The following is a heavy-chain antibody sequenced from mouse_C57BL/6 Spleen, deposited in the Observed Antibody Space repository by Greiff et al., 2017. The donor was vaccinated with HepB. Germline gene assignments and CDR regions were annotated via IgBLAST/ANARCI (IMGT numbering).Heavy chain of an antibody. D-gene: IGHD4-1*01. J-gene: IGHJ3*01. V-gene: IGHV3-6*01. CDR2: ISYDGSN. Sequence: EVKLMESGPGLVKPSQSLSLTCSVTGYSITSGYYWNWIRQFPGNKLEWMGYISYDGSNNYNPSLKNRISITRDTSKNQFFLKLNSVTTEDTATYYCARGLGGGAWFAYWGQGTLVTVSA. CDR3: ARGLGGGAWFAY. CDR1: GYSITSGYY.